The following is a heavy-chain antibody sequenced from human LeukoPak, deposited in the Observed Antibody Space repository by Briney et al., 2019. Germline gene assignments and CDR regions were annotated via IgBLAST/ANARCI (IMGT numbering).Heavy chain of an antibody. J-gene: IGHJ4*02. D-gene: IGHD2-15*01. CDR2: IYTDGYT. CDR1: GGSISSGGYS. CDR3: ATDCSGSSCYPAGFDY. Sequence: SETLSLTCAVSGGSISSGGYSWSWIRQPAGKGLEWIGRIYTDGYTNYNPSVKSRVTMSVDTSKNQFSLKLSSVTAADTAVYYCATDCSGSSCYPAGFDYWGQGILVTVSS. V-gene: IGHV4-61*02.